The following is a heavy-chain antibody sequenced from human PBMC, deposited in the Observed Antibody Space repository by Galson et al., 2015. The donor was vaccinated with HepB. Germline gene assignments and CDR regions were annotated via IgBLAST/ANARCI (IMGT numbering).Heavy chain of an antibody. CDR2: LYDSGRS. CDR3: ARAGHYYDRTTYWAAFYI. D-gene: IGHD3-22*01. Sequence: SLTCIVSGGSVSGGYYYWSWIRQPPGKGLEWIGHLYDSGRSDYSPSLKSRVTIAVDTSNNQFSLKVNSVTAADTAVYYCARAGHYYDRTTYWAAFYIWGQGTMVTVSS. CDR1: GGSVSGGYYY. V-gene: IGHV4-61*01. J-gene: IGHJ3*02.